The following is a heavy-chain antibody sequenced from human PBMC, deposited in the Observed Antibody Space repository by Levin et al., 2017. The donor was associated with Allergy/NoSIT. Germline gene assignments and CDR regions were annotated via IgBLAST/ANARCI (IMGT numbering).Heavy chain of an antibody. CDR3: TKAEWFPTGNYDFGMDV. CDR2: IRDKANNYAT. CDR1: GFTFSGSA. Sequence: HAGGSLRLSCAASGFTFSGSAMHWVRQASGKGLEWVGRIRDKANNYATAYAASVKGRFTISRDDSKNTAYLQMNSLKTEDTAVYYCTKAEWFPTGNYDFGMDVWGQGTTVTVSS. J-gene: IGHJ6*02. V-gene: IGHV3-73*01. D-gene: IGHD3-3*01.